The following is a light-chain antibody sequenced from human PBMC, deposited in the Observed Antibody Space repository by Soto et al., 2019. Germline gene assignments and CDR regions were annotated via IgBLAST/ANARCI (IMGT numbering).Light chain of an antibody. CDR1: SSNIGSNY. V-gene: IGLV1-51*02. CDR3: GTWDNSLSSWV. CDR2: ENN. J-gene: IGLJ3*02. Sequence: QSVLTQPPSVSAAPGQTVTISCFGSSSNIGSNYVSWYQQLPGTAPKLLIYENNKRPPGIPDRFSGSKSGTSATLGITGLQTGDEADYYCGTWDNSLSSWVFGGGTKLTVL.